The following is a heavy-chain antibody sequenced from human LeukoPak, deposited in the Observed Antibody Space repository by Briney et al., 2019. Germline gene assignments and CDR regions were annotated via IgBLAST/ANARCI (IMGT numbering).Heavy chain of an antibody. J-gene: IGHJ4*02. CDR1: GYSFTSYW. V-gene: IGHV5-51*01. CDR2: ISPGDSHP. Sequence: LGESLKISCKGSGYSFTSYWIGWVRQLPGKGLEWMGIISPGDSHPRYSPSFQGQVTVSADKSKSTAYLEWNSLKASDTAIYYCVRQRYYGSGSQLVIDFWGQGTLVTVSS. D-gene: IGHD3-10*01. CDR3: VRQRYYGSGSQLVIDF.